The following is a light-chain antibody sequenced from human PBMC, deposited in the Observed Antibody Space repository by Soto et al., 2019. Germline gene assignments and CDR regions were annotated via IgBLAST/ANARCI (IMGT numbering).Light chain of an antibody. CDR2: SAS. Sequence: DIQMTQSPSSLSASVGDRVSITCRASQSISSYLSWYQQKPGKAPKLLIYSASSLQSGVPSRFSGSGSGTGFTLTISSLQPEDFATYYCQQSYTTPGTFGQGTKVETK. CDR1: QSISSY. CDR3: QQSYTTPGT. V-gene: IGKV1-39*01. J-gene: IGKJ1*01.